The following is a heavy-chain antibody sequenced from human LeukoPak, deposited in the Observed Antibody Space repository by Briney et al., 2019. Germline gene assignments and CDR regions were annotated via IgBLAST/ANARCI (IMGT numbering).Heavy chain of an antibody. J-gene: IGHJ3*02. V-gene: IGHV3-64D*06. CDR3: VKGGIVVAISAFDI. CDR1: GFTLSSYA. D-gene: IGHD3-22*01. CDR2: ISSNGGST. Sequence: GGSLRLSCAASGFTLSSYAMSWVRQAPGKGLEYVSTISSNGGSTYYADSVKGRFTISRDNSKNTLYLQMSSLRAEDTAVYYCVKGGIVVAISAFDIWGQGTMVNVSS.